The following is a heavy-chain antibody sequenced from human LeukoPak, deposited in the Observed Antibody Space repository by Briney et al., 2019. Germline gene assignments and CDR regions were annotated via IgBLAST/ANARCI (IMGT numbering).Heavy chain of an antibody. D-gene: IGHD1-26*01. CDR3: ANIGGSSSFDY. Sequence: SETLSLTCTVSGGSINSYFWSWIRQPAGKGLEYLGHIYTSGSTNYNPSVKSRVIMSRDTSRNKFSLRLTSVTAADTAVYYCANIGGSSSFDYWGQGALVTVSS. CDR1: GGSINSYF. J-gene: IGHJ4*02. CDR2: IYTSGST. V-gene: IGHV4-4*07.